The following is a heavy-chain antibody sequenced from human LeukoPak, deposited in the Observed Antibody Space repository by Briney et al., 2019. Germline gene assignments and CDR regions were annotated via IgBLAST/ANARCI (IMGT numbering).Heavy chain of an antibody. J-gene: IGHJ3*02. D-gene: IGHD4-23*01. CDR1: GGSISSYY. Sequence: PSETLSLTCTVSGGSISSYYWSWIRQPPGKGLEWIGYIYYSGSTNYNPSLKSRVTISVDTSKNQFSLKLSSVTAADTAVYYCARADRHELRWYASDAFDIWGQGTMVTVSS. V-gene: IGHV4-59*01. CDR3: ARADRHELRWYASDAFDI. CDR2: IYYSGST.